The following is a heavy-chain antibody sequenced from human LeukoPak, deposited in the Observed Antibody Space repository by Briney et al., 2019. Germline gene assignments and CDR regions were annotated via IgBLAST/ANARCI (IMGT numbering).Heavy chain of an antibody. CDR2: ISAYNGNT. CDR1: GYTFTSYG. J-gene: IGHJ4*02. V-gene: IGHV1-18*01. D-gene: IGHD3-16*01. Sequence: GASVKVSCKASGYTFTSYGISWVRQAPGQGLEWMGWISAYNGNTNYAQKLQGRVTMTTDTSTSTAYMELRSLRSDDTAVYYCARRTTVTTFGGLDYWGQGTLVTVSS. CDR3: ARRTTVTTFGGLDY.